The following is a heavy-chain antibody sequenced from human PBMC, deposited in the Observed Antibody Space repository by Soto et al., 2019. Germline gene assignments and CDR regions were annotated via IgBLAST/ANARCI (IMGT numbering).Heavy chain of an antibody. D-gene: IGHD2-15*01. CDR1: GFTFSSYA. CDR2: ISGSGGST. J-gene: IGHJ3*02. CDR3: AKVGPICSGGSCYHDAFDI. V-gene: IGHV3-23*01. Sequence: GGSLRLSCAASGFTFSSYAMSWVRQAPGKGLEWVSAISGSGGSTYYADSVKDRFTISRDNSKNTLYLQMNSLRAEDTAVYYCAKVGPICSGGSCYHDAFDIWGQGTMVTVSS.